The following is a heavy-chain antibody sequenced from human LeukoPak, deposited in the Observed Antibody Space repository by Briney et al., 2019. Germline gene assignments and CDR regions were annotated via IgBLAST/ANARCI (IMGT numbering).Heavy chain of an antibody. CDR3: ALSWYTTMHGDY. Sequence: GSLRLSCAASGFTFSNYAMKWVRQAPGKGLEWVSGISGRGDSTYYADSVKGRFTISRDNSKNTLFLQMNSLRAEDTAEYYCALSWYTTMHGDYWGQGTLVTVSS. D-gene: IGHD1-14*01. CDR2: ISGRGDST. J-gene: IGHJ4*02. CDR1: GFTFSNYA. V-gene: IGHV3-23*01.